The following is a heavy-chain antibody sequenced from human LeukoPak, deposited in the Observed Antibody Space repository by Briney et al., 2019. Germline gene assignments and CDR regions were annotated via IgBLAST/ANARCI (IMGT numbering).Heavy chain of an antibody. V-gene: IGHV4-59*01. CDR2: MHYSGST. J-gene: IGHJ6*03. D-gene: IGHD3-3*01. CDR3: AREVFGVDYYYYMDV. Sequence: SETLSLTCTVSGGSMRNYFWSWIRQSPGKGLEWIGYMHYSGSTNYNPSLKSRVTISLDTSKNQFFLKLNSVTAADTAVYYCAREVFGVDYYYYMDVWGKGTTVIVSS. CDR1: GGSMRNYF.